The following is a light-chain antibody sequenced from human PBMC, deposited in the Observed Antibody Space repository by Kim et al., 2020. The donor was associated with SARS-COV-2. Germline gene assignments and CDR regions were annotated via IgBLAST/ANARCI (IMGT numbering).Light chain of an antibody. J-gene: IGKJ5*01. CDR2: AAS. CDR1: QGISSY. Sequence: AIRITQSPSSLSASTGDRVTITCRASQGISSYLAWYQQKPGKAPKILIYAASTLQSGVPSRFSGSGSGTDFTLTISCLQSEDFATYYCQQYYSYPITFGQGTRLEIK. CDR3: QQYYSYPIT. V-gene: IGKV1-8*01.